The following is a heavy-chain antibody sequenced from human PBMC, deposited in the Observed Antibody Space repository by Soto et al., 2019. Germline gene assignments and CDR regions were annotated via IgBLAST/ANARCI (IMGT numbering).Heavy chain of an antibody. CDR2: INAGNGNT. J-gene: IGHJ4*02. D-gene: IGHD2-15*01. V-gene: IGHV1-3*01. CDR1: GYTFTSYA. Sequence: QVQLVQSGAEVKKPGASVKVSCKASGYTFTSYAMHWVRQAPGQRLEWMGWINAGNGNTKYSQKFHGRVTITRDTSARTAYMELSRLRSEDTAVYDCARGPGGPDGPGDYWGQGTLVTVSS. CDR3: ARGPGGPDGPGDY.